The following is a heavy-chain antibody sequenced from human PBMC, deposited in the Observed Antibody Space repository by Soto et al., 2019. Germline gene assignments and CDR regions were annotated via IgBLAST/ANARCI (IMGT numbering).Heavy chain of an antibody. V-gene: IGHV4-30-4*01. D-gene: IGHD3-10*01. J-gene: IGHJ3*02. Sequence: PSETLSLTCTVSGGSISSGDYYWSWIRQPPGKGLEWIGYIYFNGHTYYNPSLKSRVKISVDTSKNQFSLNLSSVTAADTAVYYCARDGEAIWFGPRRAFDIWGQGTMVTVSS. CDR2: IYFNGHT. CDR1: GGSISSGDYY. CDR3: ARDGEAIWFGPRRAFDI.